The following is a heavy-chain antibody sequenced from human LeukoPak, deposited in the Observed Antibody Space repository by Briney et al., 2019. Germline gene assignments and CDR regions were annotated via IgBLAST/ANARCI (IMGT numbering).Heavy chain of an antibody. J-gene: IGHJ5*02. CDR1: GFTFSDYY. CDR3: ARDIGTSYNWFDP. Sequence: PGGSLRLSCAASGFTFSDYYMSWLRQAPGKGLEWVSYISSSGSTIYYADSVKGRFTISRDNAKNSLYLQMNSLRAEDTAVYYCARDIGTSYNWFDPWGQGTLVTVSS. CDR2: ISSSGSTI. D-gene: IGHD2-2*01. V-gene: IGHV3-11*01.